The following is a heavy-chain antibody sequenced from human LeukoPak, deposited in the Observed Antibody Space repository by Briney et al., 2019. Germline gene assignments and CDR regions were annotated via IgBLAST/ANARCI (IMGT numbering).Heavy chain of an antibody. CDR2: ISSGGTYI. CDR3: AKAPYSSSWQNWFDP. D-gene: IGHD6-13*01. V-gene: IGHV3-21*04. J-gene: IGHJ5*02. Sequence: GGSLRLSCAASGFTFRSSGMNWVRQAPGKGLEWVSSISSGGTYIYYADSVKGRFTISRDNAKNTLSLQMNSLRAEDTAVYYCAKAPYSSSWQNWFDPWGQGTLVTVSS. CDR1: GFTFRSSG.